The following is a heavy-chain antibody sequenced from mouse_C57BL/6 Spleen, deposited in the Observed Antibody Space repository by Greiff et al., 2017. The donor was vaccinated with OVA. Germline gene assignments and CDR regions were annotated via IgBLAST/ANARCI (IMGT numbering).Heavy chain of an antibody. Sequence: EVKLMESGGGLVQPKGSLKLSCAASGFSFNTYAMNWVRQAPGKGLEWVARIRSKSNNYATYYADSVKDRFTISRDDSESMLYLQMNNLKTEDTAMYYCVRHVNGYYDYWGQGTTLTVSS. J-gene: IGHJ2*01. CDR2: IRSKSNNYAT. CDR3: VRHVNGYYDY. D-gene: IGHD2-3*01. CDR1: GFSFNTYA. V-gene: IGHV10-1*01.